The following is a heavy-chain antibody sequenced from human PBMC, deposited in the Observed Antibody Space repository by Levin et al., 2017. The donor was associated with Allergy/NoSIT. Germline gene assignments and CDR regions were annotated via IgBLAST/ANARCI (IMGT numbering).Heavy chain of an antibody. CDR2: IKYDGSEK. V-gene: IGHV3-7*04. J-gene: IGHJ4*02. CDR3: ARDPGPSYEMFTGLA. Sequence: GESLKISCTASGFYFGSYWMAWVRQVPGKGLEWVASIKYDGSEKNYVDSVKGRFTISSDNAQNSVSLQMNTLRVEDTAIYYCARDPGPSYEMFTGLAWGQGTLVIVSS. CDR1: GFYFGSYW. D-gene: IGHD3-9*01.